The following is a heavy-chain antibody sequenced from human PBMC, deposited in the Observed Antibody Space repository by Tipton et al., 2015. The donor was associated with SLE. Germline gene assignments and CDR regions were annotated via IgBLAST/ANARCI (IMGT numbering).Heavy chain of an antibody. Sequence: SLRLSCAASGFTVSSNYMSWVRQAPGKGLEWVSIIYGGGSTYYADSVKGRFTSSRDNSKNKLYLQMNSLRAEDTAVYYCARARGANYDFDYWGQGTLVTVSS. CDR2: IYGGGST. CDR1: GFTVSSNY. V-gene: IGHV3-66*02. D-gene: IGHD4/OR15-4a*01. CDR3: ARARGANYDFDY. J-gene: IGHJ4*02.